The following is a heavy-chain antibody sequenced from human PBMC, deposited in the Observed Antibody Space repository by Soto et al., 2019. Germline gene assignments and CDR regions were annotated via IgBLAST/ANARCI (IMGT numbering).Heavy chain of an antibody. D-gene: IGHD6-25*01. CDR1: GFTFSTFA. CDR2: ISYDGSNQ. Sequence: QVQLVESGGGVVQPGRSLRLSCAASGFTFSTFAMHWVRQAPGKGLEWVAVISYDGSNQYYAESLKGRFTIARDNSKNTLSLQMSSLRAEDTAVYYCAKDNAGYSSGSFFFDYWGQGTLVTVSS. J-gene: IGHJ4*02. CDR3: AKDNAGYSSGSFFFDY. V-gene: IGHV3-30*18.